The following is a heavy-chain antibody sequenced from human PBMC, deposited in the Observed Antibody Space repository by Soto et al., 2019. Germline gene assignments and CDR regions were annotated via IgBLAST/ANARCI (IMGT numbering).Heavy chain of an antibody. J-gene: IGHJ3*02. CDR1: GGSISSSGYF. D-gene: IGHD3-22*01. CDR3: VRHDDSGSFINGFEI. V-gene: IGHV4-39*01. CDR2: VRYSGTA. Sequence: QLQLQESGPGLVKPSETLSLTCTVSGGSISSSGYFWGWIRQSPDKGLQWIGTVRYSGTAYYHPALKGRVTISLDTSKNQFSLNLSSVTAADTALYYCVRHDDSGSFINGFEIWGQGTMVTVS.